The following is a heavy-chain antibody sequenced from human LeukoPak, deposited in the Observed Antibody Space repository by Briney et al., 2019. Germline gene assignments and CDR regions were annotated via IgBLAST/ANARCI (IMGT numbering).Heavy chain of an antibody. D-gene: IGHD3-10*01. CDR2: IVVGSGNT. J-gene: IGHJ5*02. V-gene: IGHV1-58*02. CDR3: ARGVLRGVIVGMRFDP. Sequence: SVKVSCKASGFTFTSSAMQWVRQARGQRLEWIGWIVVGSGNTNYAQKFQERVTITRDMSTSTAYMELSSLRSEDTAVYYCARGVLRGVIVGMRFDPWGQGTLVTVSS. CDR1: GFTFTSSA.